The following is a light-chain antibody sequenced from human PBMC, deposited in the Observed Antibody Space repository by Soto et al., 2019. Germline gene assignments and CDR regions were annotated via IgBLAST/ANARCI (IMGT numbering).Light chain of an antibody. Sequence: DIQMTQSTSTLSGSVGDRVTITCRASQTISSWLAWYQQKPGKAPKLLIYKASTLKSGVPSRFSGSGSGTEFTLTISSLQPDDFATYSCQHYNSYSEAFGQGTKVDNK. CDR1: QTISSW. V-gene: IGKV1-5*03. J-gene: IGKJ1*01. CDR2: KAS. CDR3: QHYNSYSEA.